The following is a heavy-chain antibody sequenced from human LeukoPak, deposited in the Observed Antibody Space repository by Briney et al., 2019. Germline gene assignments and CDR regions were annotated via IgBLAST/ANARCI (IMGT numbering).Heavy chain of an antibody. CDR3: ARGGDGDYVFDY. V-gene: IGHV3-11*06. Sequence: GGSLRLSCAASGFTFSDYSMSWIRQAPGKGLEWVSYISSSSSYTDYADSVKGRFTISRDNAKNSLHLEMNSLRAEDTAVYHCARGGDGDYVFDYWGQGTLVTVSS. D-gene: IGHD4-17*01. J-gene: IGHJ4*02. CDR1: GFTFSDYS. CDR2: ISSSSSYT.